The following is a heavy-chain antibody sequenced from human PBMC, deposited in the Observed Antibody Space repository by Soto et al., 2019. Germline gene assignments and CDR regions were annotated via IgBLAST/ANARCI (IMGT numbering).Heavy chain of an antibody. V-gene: IGHV1-18*01. Sequence: QVQLVQSGAEVKKPGASVKVSCKASGYTFTSYGISWVRQAPGQGLEWMGWISAYNGNTNYAQKLKGRVTMTTDTDTSTAYMELRSLRAYDAAVYYCAREGVDTATGFCYGMDAWGQGTTVTVSS. CDR2: ISAYNGNT. CDR3: AREGVDTATGFCYGMDA. CDR1: GYTFTSYG. J-gene: IGHJ6*02. D-gene: IGHD5-18*01.